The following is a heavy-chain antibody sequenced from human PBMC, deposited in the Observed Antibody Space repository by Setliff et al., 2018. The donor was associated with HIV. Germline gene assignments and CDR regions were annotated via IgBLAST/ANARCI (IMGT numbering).Heavy chain of an antibody. D-gene: IGHD3-22*01. Sequence: ASVKVSCKASGYTFTNYYIHWVRQAPGQGLEWMGLINPSGGRTSYAQKFQGRLTMTRDTSRSTVYMELSSLRSEDTAVYYCARCYYDSSGPTDAFNIWGQGTVVTVSS. CDR2: INPSGGRT. CDR1: GYTFTNYY. V-gene: IGHV1-46*01. CDR3: ARCYYDSSGPTDAFNI. J-gene: IGHJ3*02.